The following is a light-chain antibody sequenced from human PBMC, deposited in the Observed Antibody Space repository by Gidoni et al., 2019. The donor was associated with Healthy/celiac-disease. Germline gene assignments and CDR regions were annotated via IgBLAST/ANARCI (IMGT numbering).Light chain of an antibody. CDR3: QQSYSNPWT. V-gene: IGKV1-39*01. J-gene: IGKJ1*01. CDR2: AAS. Sequence: DSQMTQSPSSLSASVGDRVTITCRASQSISSYLNWYQQKPGKAPKLLIYAASSLQSGIPSRFSGSGSGTDFTLTISSLQPEDFATYYCQQSYSNPWTFXQXTKVEIK. CDR1: QSISSY.